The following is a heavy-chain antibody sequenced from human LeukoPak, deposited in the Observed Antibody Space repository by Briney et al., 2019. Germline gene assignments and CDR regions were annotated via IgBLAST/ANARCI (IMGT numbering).Heavy chain of an antibody. Sequence: GASVKVSCKASGYPFTNYFIHWVRQAPGQGLEWMGVINLSDDTTTYTQKFQGRVTMTRDTSTNTVYMKLTSLRSEDTAVCYCARDQHTLFGVVTPIPYYMDVWGKGTTVTVSS. D-gene: IGHD3-3*01. V-gene: IGHV1-46*01. CDR2: INLSDDTT. J-gene: IGHJ6*03. CDR1: GYPFTNYF. CDR3: ARDQHTLFGVVTPIPYYMDV.